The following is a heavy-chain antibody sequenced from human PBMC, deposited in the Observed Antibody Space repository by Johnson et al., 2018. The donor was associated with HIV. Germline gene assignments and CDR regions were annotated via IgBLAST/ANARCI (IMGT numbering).Heavy chain of an antibody. V-gene: IGHV3-9*01. CDR2: ICWNSGSV. CDR3: ARGRAVAGTRAFDI. J-gene: IGHJ3*02. CDR1: GFTLEDYA. D-gene: IGHD6-19*01. Sequence: LVESGGGLVQPGRSLRLSCAASGFTLEDYAMHWVRQTPGKGLEWVSGICWNSGSVDYADSVKGRFTISRDNAKNSLYLQMNSLRAEDTAVYYCARGRAVAGTRAFDIWGQGTMVTVSS.